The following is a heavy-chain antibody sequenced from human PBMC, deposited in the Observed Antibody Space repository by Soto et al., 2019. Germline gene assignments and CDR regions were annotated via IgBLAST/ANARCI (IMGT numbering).Heavy chain of an antibody. J-gene: IGHJ5*02. CDR2: INHSGST. D-gene: IGHD2-15*01. Sequence: QVQLQQWGAGLLKPSETLSLTCAVYGGSFSGYYWSWIRQPPGKGLELMGEINHSGSTNYNPSLKSRVTISVDTSKNQFSLKLSSVTAADTAVYYCARGRRRYCSGGSCYKTWFDPWGEGTLVTVSS. CDR3: ARGRRRYCSGGSCYKTWFDP. CDR1: GGSFSGYY. V-gene: IGHV4-34*01.